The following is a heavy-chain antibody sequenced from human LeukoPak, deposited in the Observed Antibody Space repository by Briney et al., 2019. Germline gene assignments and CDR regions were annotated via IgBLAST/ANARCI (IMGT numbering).Heavy chain of an antibody. Sequence: ASVKISCKASGYTFTSYDINWVRQATGQGLEWMGWMNPNSGNTGYAQKFQGRVTMTRNTSISTAYMELSSLSSEDTAVYYCARAQYSSSLFDDYWGQGTLVTVSS. D-gene: IGHD6-13*01. CDR3: ARAQYSSSLFDDY. V-gene: IGHV1-8*01. CDR2: MNPNSGNT. J-gene: IGHJ4*02. CDR1: GYTFTSYD.